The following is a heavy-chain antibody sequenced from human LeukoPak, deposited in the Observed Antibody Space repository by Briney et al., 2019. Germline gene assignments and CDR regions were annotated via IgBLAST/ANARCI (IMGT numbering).Heavy chain of an antibody. Sequence: LTCXVSGGSISSGGYYWGWIRQHPGKGLEWIGYIYYSGSTYYNPSLKSRVTISVDTSKNQFSLKLSSVTAADTAVYYCASGYFHRDYFDYWGQGTLVTVSS. D-gene: IGHD3-22*01. CDR2: IYYSGST. CDR3: ASGYFHRDYFDY. CDR1: GGSISSGGYY. V-gene: IGHV4-31*03. J-gene: IGHJ4*02.